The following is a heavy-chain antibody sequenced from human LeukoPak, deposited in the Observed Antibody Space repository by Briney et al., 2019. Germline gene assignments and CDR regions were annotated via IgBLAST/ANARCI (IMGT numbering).Heavy chain of an antibody. D-gene: IGHD1-26*01. CDR2: ISGSGGST. CDR3: AKGSRGSYYQSYFDS. V-gene: IGHV3-23*01. J-gene: IGHJ4*02. Sequence: PGGSLRLSCAASGLTFNSFAMNWVHQAPGKGLEWVSTISGSGGSTYYADSVKGRFTISRDNSKNTLSLQMNSLRAEDTAVYYCAKGSRGSYYQSYFDSWGQGTLVTV. CDR1: GLTFNSFA.